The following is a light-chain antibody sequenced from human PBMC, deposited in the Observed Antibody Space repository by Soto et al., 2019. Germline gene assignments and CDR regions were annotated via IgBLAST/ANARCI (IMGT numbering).Light chain of an antibody. V-gene: IGKV1-5*01. J-gene: IGKJ2*01. CDR3: QQYNSDYT. CDR1: QCISSW. CDR2: DAS. Sequence: DIQMTQSPSTLSAFVGDRVTITCRASQCISSWLAWYQQKPGKAPKPLIYDASSLESGVPSRFSGSGSGTEFTLTISSLQPDDFATYCCQQYNSDYTFGQGTKLEIK.